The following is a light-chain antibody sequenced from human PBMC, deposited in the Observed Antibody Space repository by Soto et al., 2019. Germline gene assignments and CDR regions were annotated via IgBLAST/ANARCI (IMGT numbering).Light chain of an antibody. CDR3: QQYDNWPPWT. CDR1: QSVSSN. V-gene: IGKV3-15*01. J-gene: IGKJ1*01. CDR2: GAS. Sequence: DIVMTQSPATLSVSPGERATLSCRASQSVSSNLAWYQQKPGQAPRLLLYGASTRATGIPDRFSGSRSETEFTLTISSLQPEDFAVYYCQQYDNWPPWTFGQGTKVEIK.